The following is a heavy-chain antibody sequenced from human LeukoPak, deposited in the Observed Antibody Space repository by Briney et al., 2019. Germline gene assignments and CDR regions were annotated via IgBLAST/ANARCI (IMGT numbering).Heavy chain of an antibody. Sequence: PGGSLRLSCAGSGFIFNNYAMHWVRQPPGKGLEWVSGISWNSGSIDYADSVKGRFTISRDNAKNSLYLQMNSLRVEDTAFYYVPKDNRRHKPSGPNPASLPWGQG. CDR3: PKDNRRHKPSGPNPASLP. V-gene: IGHV3-9*01. CDR2: ISWNSGSI. D-gene: IGHD5-12*01. J-gene: IGHJ5*02. CDR1: GFIFNNYA.